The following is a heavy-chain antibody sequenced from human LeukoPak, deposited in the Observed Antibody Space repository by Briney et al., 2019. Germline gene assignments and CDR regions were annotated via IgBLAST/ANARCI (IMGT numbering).Heavy chain of an antibody. J-gene: IGHJ4*02. CDR3: ARDEGGSSCFDD. D-gene: IGHD6-13*01. CDR2: ISYDGSSK. V-gene: IGHV3-30-3*01. CDR1: GFTFSSYA. Sequence: RGSLRLSCAASGFTFSSYAMHWVRQAPGKGLEWVAVISYDGSSKYYADSVKGRFTISRDNSKNTLYVQMNSLRAEDTGVYYCARDEGGSSCFDDWGQGTLVTVSS.